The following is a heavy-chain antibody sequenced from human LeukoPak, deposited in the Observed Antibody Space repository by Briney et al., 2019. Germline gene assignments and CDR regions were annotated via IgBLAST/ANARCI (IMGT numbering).Heavy chain of an antibody. J-gene: IGHJ1*01. CDR3: ARPMRGDGYNFQYFQH. CDR2: INPNSGGT. V-gene: IGHV1-2*06. D-gene: IGHD5-24*01. Sequence: ASVKVSCKAFGYTFTGYYMHWVRQAPGQGLEWMGRINPNSGGTNYAQKFQGRVTMTRDTSISTAYMELSRLRSDDTAVYYCARPMRGDGYNFQYFQHWGQGTLVTVSS. CDR1: GYTFTGYY.